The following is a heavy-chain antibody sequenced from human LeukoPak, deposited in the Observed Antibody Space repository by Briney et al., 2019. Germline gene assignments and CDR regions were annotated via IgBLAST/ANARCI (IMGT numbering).Heavy chain of an antibody. CDR3: ARQKWIQVKKTSPFDY. CDR1: GGSISSYY. CDR2: IYYSGST. J-gene: IGHJ4*02. D-gene: IGHD5-18*01. Sequence: SETLSLTCTVSGGSISSYYWSWIRQPPGKGLEWIGYIYYSGSTNYNPSLKSRVTISVDTSKNQFSLKLSSVTAADTAVYYCARQKWIQVKKTSPFDYWGQGTLVTVSS. V-gene: IGHV4-59*08.